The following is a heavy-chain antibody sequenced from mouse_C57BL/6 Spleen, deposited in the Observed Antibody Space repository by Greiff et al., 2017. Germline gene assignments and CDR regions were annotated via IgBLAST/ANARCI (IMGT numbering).Heavy chain of an antibody. CDR2: ISNGGGST. D-gene: IGHD1-1*01. V-gene: IGHV5-12*01. CDR3: ARAPYYGSSYRWYFDV. Sequence: EVHLVESGGGSVQPGGSLKLSCAASGFTFSDYYMYWVRQTPEKRLDWVAYISNGGGSTYYPDTVKGRFTISRDNAKNTLYLQMSRLKSEDTAMYYCARAPYYGSSYRWYFDVWGGGTTVTVSS. CDR1: GFTFSDYY. J-gene: IGHJ1*01.